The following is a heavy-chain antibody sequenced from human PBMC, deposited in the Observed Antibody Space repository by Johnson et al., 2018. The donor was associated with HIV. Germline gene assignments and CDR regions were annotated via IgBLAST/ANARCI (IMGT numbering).Heavy chain of an antibody. CDR1: GFTFSNAW. J-gene: IGHJ3*02. V-gene: IGHV3-20*04. CDR3: ARESTPWGSDYVGYGLDI. D-gene: IGHD4/OR15-4a*01. CDR2: VNWNGGST. Sequence: VQLVESGGGLVQPGRSLRLSCAASGFTFSNAWMSWVRQAPGKGLEWVSGVNWNGGSTGYADSVKGRFTISRDNAKNSLFLQMNSLRAEDTAVYYCARESTPWGSDYVGYGLDIWGQGTVVTVSS.